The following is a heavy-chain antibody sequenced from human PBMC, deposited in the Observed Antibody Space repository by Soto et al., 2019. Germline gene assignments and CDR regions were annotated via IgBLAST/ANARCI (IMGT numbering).Heavy chain of an antibody. CDR2: NRNKAYGGTT. Sequence: GGALRLSCIASGFTLGDYVMRWLRQAPRRGLEWVGFNRNKAYGGTTEYAASVKGRFTISRDDSKSTVYLQMNSLKIEDTAVYYCTRGGIDYYDSRPPDYWGQGTLVTV. CDR1: GFTLGDYV. CDR3: TRGGIDYYDSRPPDY. J-gene: IGHJ4*02. V-gene: IGHV3-49*03. D-gene: IGHD3-22*01.